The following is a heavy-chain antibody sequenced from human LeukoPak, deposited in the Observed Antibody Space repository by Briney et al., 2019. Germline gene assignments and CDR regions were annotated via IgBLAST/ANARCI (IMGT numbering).Heavy chain of an antibody. Sequence: SETLSLTCTVSGGSISSYYWSWIRQPPGKGLEWIGYIYYSGSTNYNPSLKSRVTISVDTSKNQFSLKLSSVTAADTAVYYCASTHYYGSGSYSIDYWGQGTLVTVSS. CDR2: IYYSGST. D-gene: IGHD3-10*01. J-gene: IGHJ4*02. V-gene: IGHV4-59*01. CDR1: GGSISSYY. CDR3: ASTHYYGSGSYSIDY.